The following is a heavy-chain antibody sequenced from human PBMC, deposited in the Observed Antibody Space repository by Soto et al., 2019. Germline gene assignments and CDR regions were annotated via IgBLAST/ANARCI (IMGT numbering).Heavy chain of an antibody. CDR2: VSPSGTT. V-gene: IGHV4-31*03. Sequence: QVQLQESGPGLVKPSQTLSLTCTVSGDSISVGYYWSWIRQHPGKGLEWIGYVSPSGTTYYNPSLKSRVSISTDTSKNQFSLEVSSVTAADTAVYYCARDRGSYGMDVGGQGTKVTVSS. CDR3: ARDRGSYGMDV. CDR1: GDSISVGYY. J-gene: IGHJ6*02.